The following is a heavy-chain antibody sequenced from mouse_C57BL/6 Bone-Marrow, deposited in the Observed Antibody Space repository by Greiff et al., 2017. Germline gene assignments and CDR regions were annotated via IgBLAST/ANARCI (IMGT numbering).Heavy chain of an antibody. V-gene: IGHV1-59*01. J-gene: IGHJ2*01. CDR2: IDPSDSYT. CDR1: GYTFTSYW. Sequence: QVQLQQPGAELVRPGTSVKLSCKASGYTFTSYWMHWVKQRPGQGLEWIGVIDPSDSYTNYNQKFKGKATLTVATSSSTAYMQLSSLTSEDSAVYYCARSGNGSSYVDYWGQGTTRTVSS. CDR3: ARSGNGSSYVDY. D-gene: IGHD1-1*01.